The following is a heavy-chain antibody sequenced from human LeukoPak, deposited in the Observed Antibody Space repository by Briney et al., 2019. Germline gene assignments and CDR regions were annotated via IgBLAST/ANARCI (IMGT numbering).Heavy chain of an antibody. CDR2: IYYSGST. J-gene: IGHJ4*02. D-gene: IGHD3-10*01. CDR3: AREGYGDYGSGSYYSQGLDY. Sequence: SETLSLTCTVSGGSISNYYWSWIRQPQGKGLEWIGYIYYSGSTYYNPSLKSRVTISVDTSKNQFSLKMSSVIAADTAMYYCAREGYGDYGSGSYYSQGLDYWGQGTLVTVSS. CDR1: GGSISNYY. V-gene: IGHV4-59*01.